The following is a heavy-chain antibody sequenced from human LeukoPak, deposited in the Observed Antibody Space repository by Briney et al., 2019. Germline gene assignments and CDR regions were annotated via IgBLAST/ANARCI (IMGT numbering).Heavy chain of an antibody. CDR1: GFTFSIYN. CDR3: ARTTVTVDGFDY. D-gene: IGHD4-11*01. J-gene: IGHJ4*02. Sequence: QAGGPLRLSCAASGFTFSIYNLHWVRQAPGKRLEWVAFIRSDGSNEYYADSVKGRFTISRDNSKHTLYLQMNILRAEDTAVYYCARTTVTVDGFDYWGQGTLVTVSS. V-gene: IGHV3-30*02. CDR2: IRSDGSNE.